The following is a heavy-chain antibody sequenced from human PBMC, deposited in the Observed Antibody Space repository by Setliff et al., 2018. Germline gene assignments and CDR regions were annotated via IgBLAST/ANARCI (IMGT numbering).Heavy chain of an antibody. CDR3: ARGGPQTYYYDSSGYQGWFGP. D-gene: IGHD3-22*01. J-gene: IGHJ5*02. Sequence: SETLSLTCAVYGGSFSGYYWSWIRQPPGKGLEWIGEINHSGSTNYNPSLKSRVTISVDTSKNQFSLKLSSVTAADTAVYYCARGGPQTYYYDSSGYQGWFGPWGQGTLVTVSS. CDR1: GGSFSGYY. CDR2: INHSGST. V-gene: IGHV4-34*01.